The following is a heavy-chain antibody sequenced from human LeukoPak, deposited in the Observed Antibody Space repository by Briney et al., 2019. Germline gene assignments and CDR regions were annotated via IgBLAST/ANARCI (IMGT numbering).Heavy chain of an antibody. V-gene: IGHV1-18*01. J-gene: IGHJ4*02. D-gene: IGHD3-16*01. CDR1: GYTFSTYG. CDR2: ISTYNGNT. Sequence: ASVKVSCKASGYTFSTYGISWLRQAPGQGLEWMGWISTYNGNTDYAQNFQGRLTMTTDTSTGTAYMELRSLRSDDTALYYCARNVGGRNWFEYWGQGSLVTVSS. CDR3: ARNVGGRNWFEY.